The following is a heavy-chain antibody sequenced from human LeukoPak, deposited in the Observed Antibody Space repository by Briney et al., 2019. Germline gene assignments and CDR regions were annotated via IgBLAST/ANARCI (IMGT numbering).Heavy chain of an antibody. J-gene: IGHJ5*02. CDR1: GFTFSDYY. V-gene: IGHV3-11*01. CDR2: ISNTGRNT. D-gene: IGHD4-23*01. Sequence: GGSLRLSCATSGFTFSDYYMSWVRQAPGKGLEWVSYISNTGRNTYDAESVKGRFTISRDNARKSLYLQMNSLRAEDTALYYCVRDADGGNSWFDTWGQGTLVTVSS. CDR3: VRDADGGNSWFDT.